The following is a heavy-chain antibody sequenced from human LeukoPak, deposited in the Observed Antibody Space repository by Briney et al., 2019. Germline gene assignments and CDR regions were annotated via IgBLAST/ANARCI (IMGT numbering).Heavy chain of an antibody. J-gene: IGHJ5*02. CDR2: ISYDGSNK. D-gene: IGHD3-22*01. Sequence: GGSLRLSCAASGFTFSSYAMHWVRQAPGKGLEWVAVISYDGSNKYYADSVKGRFTISRDNSKSTLYLQMNSLRAEDTAVYYCARDYYYDSSGPNWFDPWGQGTLVTVSS. V-gene: IGHV3-30-3*01. CDR1: GFTFSSYA. CDR3: ARDYYYDSSGPNWFDP.